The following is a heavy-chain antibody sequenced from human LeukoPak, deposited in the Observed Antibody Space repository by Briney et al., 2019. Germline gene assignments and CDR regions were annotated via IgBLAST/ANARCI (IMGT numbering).Heavy chain of an antibody. D-gene: IGHD3-10*01. CDR3: AKGDYYGSGSTFKNGMDG. Sequence: GGSLRLSCAPSRFTFSSYARSGVRQAPGKGREGVAAVTTRARNTYYAASVKGRFTISRANSKNTMYLQVNRLRAEDTAVYYCAKGDYYGSGSTFKNGMDGWGQGTTVTVSS. V-gene: IGHV3-23*01. CDR2: VTTRARNT. J-gene: IGHJ6*02. CDR1: RFTFSSYA.